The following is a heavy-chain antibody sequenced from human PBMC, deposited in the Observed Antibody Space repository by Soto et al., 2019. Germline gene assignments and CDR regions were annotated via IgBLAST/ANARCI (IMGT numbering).Heavy chain of an antibody. J-gene: IGHJ3*02. CDR3: ARHLPRPRGDWAFDI. D-gene: IGHD2-21*01. CDR2: INHSGST. CDR1: GGSFSGYY. Sequence: SETLSLTCAVYGGSFSGYYWSWIRQPPGKGLEWIGEINHSGSTNYNPSLKSRVTISVGTSKNQFSLKLSSVTAADTAVYYCARHLPRPRGDWAFDIWGQGTMVTVSS. V-gene: IGHV4-34*01.